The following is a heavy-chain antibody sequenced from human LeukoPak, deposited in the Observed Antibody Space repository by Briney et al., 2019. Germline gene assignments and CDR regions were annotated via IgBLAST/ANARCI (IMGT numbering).Heavy chain of an antibody. CDR3: ARQVVLSYYFDH. Sequence: SETLSLTCTVSGGSISSYYWRWIRQPPGKGLEWIGYIYYSGSTNYNPSLKSRVTISVDTSKNQFSLKLSSVTAADTAVYYCARQVVLSYYFDHWGQGTLVTVSS. D-gene: IGHD2-15*01. CDR2: IYYSGST. J-gene: IGHJ4*02. CDR1: GGSISSYY. V-gene: IGHV4-59*08.